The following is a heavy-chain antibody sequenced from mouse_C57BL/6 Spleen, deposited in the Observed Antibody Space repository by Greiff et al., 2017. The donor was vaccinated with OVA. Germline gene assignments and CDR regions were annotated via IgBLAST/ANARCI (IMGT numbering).Heavy chain of an antibody. D-gene: IGHD2-3*01. J-gene: IGHJ3*01. V-gene: IGHV3-6*01. Sequence: EVKLMESGPGLVKPSQSLSLTCSVTGYSITSGYYWNWIRQFPGNKLEWMGYISYDGSNNYNPSLKNRISITRDTSKNQFFLKLNSVTTEDTATYYCARGGYDPWFAYWGQGTLVTVSA. CDR3: ARGGYDPWFAY. CDR1: GYSITSGYY. CDR2: ISYDGSN.